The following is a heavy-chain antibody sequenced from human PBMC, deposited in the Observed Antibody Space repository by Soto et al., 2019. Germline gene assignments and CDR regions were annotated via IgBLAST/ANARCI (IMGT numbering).Heavy chain of an antibody. Sequence: GGSLRLSCAASGFTFSSYSMNWVRQAPGKGLEWVSYISSSSTIYYADSVKGRFTISRDNAKNSLYLQMNSLRDEDTAVYYCARGGYDFWSGYYDYWGQGTLVTVSS. J-gene: IGHJ4*02. V-gene: IGHV3-48*02. CDR2: ISSSSTI. CDR1: GFTFSSYS. D-gene: IGHD3-3*01. CDR3: ARGGYDFWSGYYDY.